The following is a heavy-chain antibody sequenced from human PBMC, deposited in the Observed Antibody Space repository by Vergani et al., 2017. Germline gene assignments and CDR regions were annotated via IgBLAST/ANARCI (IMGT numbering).Heavy chain of an antibody. CDR1: GFTFSSYA. CDR2: ISGSGGST. CDR3: ARIGSYGQFDY. D-gene: IGHD1-26*01. V-gene: IGHV3-23*01. Sequence: EVQLLESGGGLVQPGGSLRLSCAASGFTFSSYAMSWVRQAPGKGLEWVSAISGSGGSTYYADSVKGRFTISRDNSKNSLYLQMNSLRAGDTAVYYCARIGSYGQFDYWGQGTLVTVSS. J-gene: IGHJ4*02.